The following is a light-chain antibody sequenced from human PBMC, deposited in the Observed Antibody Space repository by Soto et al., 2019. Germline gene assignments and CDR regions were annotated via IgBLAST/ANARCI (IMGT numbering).Light chain of an antibody. CDR2: GAS. J-gene: IGKJ1*01. Sequence: ELVLTQSPGTLSLSPGERATLSCRASQTVDGTYLAWYQQKPGQAPRLLIHGASTRATGIPARFSGSGSGTEFTLTISSLQPDDFATYYCQQYNSNVWTFGQGTKVDI. CDR3: QQYNSNVWT. CDR1: QTVDGTY. V-gene: IGKV3-20*01.